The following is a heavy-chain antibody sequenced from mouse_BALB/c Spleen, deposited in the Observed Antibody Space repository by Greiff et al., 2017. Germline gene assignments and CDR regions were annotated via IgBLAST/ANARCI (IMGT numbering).Heavy chain of an antibody. V-gene: IGHV3-2*02. CDR2: ISYSGST. CDR3: ARSLLLRDYFDY. J-gene: IGHJ2*01. D-gene: IGHD1-1*01. Sequence: QLQQSGPGLVKPSQSLSLTCTVTGYSITSDYAWNWIRQFPGNKLEWMGYISYSGSTSYNPSLKSRISITRDTSKNQFFLQLNSVTTEDTATYYCARSLLLRDYFDYWGQGTTLTVSS. CDR1: GYSITSDYA.